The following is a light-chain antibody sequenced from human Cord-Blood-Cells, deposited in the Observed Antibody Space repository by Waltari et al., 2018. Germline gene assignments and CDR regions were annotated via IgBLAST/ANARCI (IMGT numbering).Light chain of an antibody. CDR2: DAS. CDR1: QSVSSY. J-gene: IGKJ2*01. Sequence: EIVLTQSPATLSLSPGERATISCRASQSVSSYLAWYQQKPGQAPRLLIYDASTRATGIPARFSGSGSGTDFTLTISSLEPEDFAVYYCQQRSNWPPYTFGQGTKLEIK. CDR3: QQRSNWPPYT. V-gene: IGKV3-11*01.